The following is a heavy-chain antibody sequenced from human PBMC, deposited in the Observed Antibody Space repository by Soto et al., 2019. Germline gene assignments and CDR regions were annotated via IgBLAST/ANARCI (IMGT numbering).Heavy chain of an antibody. CDR2: IYYSGST. V-gene: IGHV4-39*01. Sequence: PAETLSLTCSVSGGSLSSSSYYWGWIRQPPGKGLEWIGSIYYSGSTYYNPSLKSRVTISLDTSKSQFSLKLNSVTAADSAVYLWAELEGLAPISYYFDCWGQGALVTVSP. J-gene: IGHJ4*02. CDR1: GGSLSSSSYY. CDR3: AELEGLAPISYYFDC. D-gene: IGHD3-9*01.